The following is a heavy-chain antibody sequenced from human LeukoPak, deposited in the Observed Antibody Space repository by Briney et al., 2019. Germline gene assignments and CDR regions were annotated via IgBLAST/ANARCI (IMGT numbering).Heavy chain of an antibody. Sequence: SETLSLTCTVSGGSISSSSYYWGWIRQPPGKGLEWIESIYYSGSTYYNPSHKSRVTISVDTSKNQFSLKLSSVTAADTAVYYCARGGESELDYWGQGTLVTVSS. J-gene: IGHJ4*02. CDR3: ARGGESELDY. CDR1: GGSISSSSYY. V-gene: IGHV4-39*01. CDR2: IYYSGST. D-gene: IGHD3-3*01.